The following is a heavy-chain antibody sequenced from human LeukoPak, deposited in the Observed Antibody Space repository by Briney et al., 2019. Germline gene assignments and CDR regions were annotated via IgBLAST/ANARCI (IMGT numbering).Heavy chain of an antibody. CDR3: ARVARSGSWGFFDY. J-gene: IGHJ4*02. Sequence: GGSLTLSCAASGFTFSSNEMSWVRQAPGEGLEWVSYISATGYTIYYTDSVKGRFTISRDNANNSLYLQMNSLRAEDTAVYYCARVARSGSWGFFDYWGQGTLVTVSS. CDR2: ISATGYTI. V-gene: IGHV3-48*03. D-gene: IGHD3-16*01. CDR1: GFTFSSNE.